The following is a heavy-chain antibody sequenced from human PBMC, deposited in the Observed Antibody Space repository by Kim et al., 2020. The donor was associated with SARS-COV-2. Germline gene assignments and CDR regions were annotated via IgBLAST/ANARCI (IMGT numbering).Heavy chain of an antibody. D-gene: IGHD3-9*01. CDR2: ISWNSASV. V-gene: IGHV3-9*01. Sequence: GGSLRLSCAASGFTFGDYGMHWVRQVPGKGLEWVSGISWNSASVAYADSVKGRFTISRDNAENSLYLLMTSLRAEDTALYYCAKDPLSLGYDILTGYLSFDYWGQGTLVTVSS. CDR1: GFTFGDYG. CDR3: AKDPLSLGYDILTGYLSFDY. J-gene: IGHJ4*02.